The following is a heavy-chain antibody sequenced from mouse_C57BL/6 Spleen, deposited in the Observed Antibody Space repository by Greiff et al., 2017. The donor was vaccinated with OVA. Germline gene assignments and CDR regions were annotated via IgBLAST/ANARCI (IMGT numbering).Heavy chain of an antibody. CDR1: GYTFTSYW. CDR2: IDPSDSYT. J-gene: IGHJ2*01. CDR3: ARSPHYYGSSYPYYFDY. D-gene: IGHD1-1*01. Sequence: VQLQQPGAELVRPGTSVKLSCKASGYTFTSYWMHWVKQRPGQGLEWIGVIDPSDSYTNYNQKFKGKATLTVDTSSSTAYMQLSSLTSEDSAVYYGARSPHYYGSSYPYYFDYWGQGTTLTVSS. V-gene: IGHV1-59*01.